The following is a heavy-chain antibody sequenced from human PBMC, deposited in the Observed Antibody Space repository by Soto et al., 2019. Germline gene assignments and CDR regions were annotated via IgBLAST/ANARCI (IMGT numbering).Heavy chain of an antibody. CDR1: GYTFTSYG. CDR3: ARGGWPFDD. CDR2: ISAYNGNT. D-gene: IGHD3-16*01. J-gene: IGHJ4*02. Sequence: QVQLVQSGAEVKKPGASVKVSCKASGYTFTSYGISWVRQAPGQGLEWMGWISAYNGNTNYAQKLQGRVTMTTDTSTSSAYVALRSLRSAGMAAYDCARGGWPFDDWSQGTLVTVSS. V-gene: IGHV1-18*03.